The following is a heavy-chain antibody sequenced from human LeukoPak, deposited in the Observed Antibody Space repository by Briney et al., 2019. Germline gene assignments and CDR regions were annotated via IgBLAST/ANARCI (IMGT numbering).Heavy chain of an antibody. CDR1: GGSISSYY. J-gene: IGHJ4*02. Sequence: SGTLSLTCTVSGGSISSYYWSWIRQPPGKGLEWIGYIYYSGSTNYNPSLKSRVTISVDTSKNQFSLKLSSVTAADTAVYYCARTNYVPALYYFDYWGQGTLVTVSS. CDR3: ARTNYVPALYYFDY. V-gene: IGHV4-59*01. D-gene: IGHD2/OR15-2a*01. CDR2: IYYSGST.